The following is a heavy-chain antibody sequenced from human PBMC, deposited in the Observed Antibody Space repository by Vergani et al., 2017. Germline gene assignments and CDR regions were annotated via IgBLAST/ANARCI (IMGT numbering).Heavy chain of an antibody. CDR2: IYYSGST. V-gene: IGHV4-34*11. CDR1: GGSFSGYY. CDR3: ARDSSGQSDAFDI. Sequence: QVQLQQWGAGLLKPSETLSLTCAVYGGSFSGYYWSWIRQPPGKGLEWIGYIYYSGSTNYNPSLKSRVTISVDTSKNQFSLKLSSVTAADTAVYYCARDSSGQSDAFDIWGQGTMVTVSS. J-gene: IGHJ3*02. D-gene: IGHD3-10*01.